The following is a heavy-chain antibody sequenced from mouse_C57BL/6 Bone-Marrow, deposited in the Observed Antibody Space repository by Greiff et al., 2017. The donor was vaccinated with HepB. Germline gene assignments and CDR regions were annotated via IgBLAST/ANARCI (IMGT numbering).Heavy chain of an antibody. V-gene: IGHV5-4*03. D-gene: IGHD2-1*01. CDR1: GFTFSSYA. CDR2: ISDGGSYT. Sequence: EVKLQESGGGLVKPGGSLKLSCAASGFTFSSYAMSWVRQTPEKRLEWVATISDGGSYTYYPDNVKGRFTISRDNAKNNLYLQMSHLKSEDTAMYYCARADGKEAWFAYWGQGTLVTVSA. J-gene: IGHJ3*01. CDR3: ARADGKEAWFAY.